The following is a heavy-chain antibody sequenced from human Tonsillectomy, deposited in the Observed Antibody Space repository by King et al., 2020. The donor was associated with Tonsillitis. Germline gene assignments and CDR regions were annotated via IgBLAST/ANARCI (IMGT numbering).Heavy chain of an antibody. V-gene: IGHV3-48*01. CDR3: ASGGEAATAPIDS. CDR2: SSGRTSAI. Sequence: VQLVESGGGLVQPGGSLRLSCAASGFTFSTDTMNWVRQAPGKGLEWVSYSSGRTSAIYYTDSVKGRFTISRDSAKNSLYLQMNSLRAEDTAVYYCASGGEAATAPIDSGGQGTLVSVSS. D-gene: IGHD6-25*01. J-gene: IGHJ4*02. CDR1: GFTFSTDT.